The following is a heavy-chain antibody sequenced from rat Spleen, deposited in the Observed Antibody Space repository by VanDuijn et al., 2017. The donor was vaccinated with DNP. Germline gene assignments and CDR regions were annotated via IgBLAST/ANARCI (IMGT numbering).Heavy chain of an antibody. V-gene: IGHV5-19*01. CDR2: ISPSGGST. CDR3: TTGSD. D-gene: IGHD5-1*01. CDR1: GFTFSNYD. Sequence: EVKMVESGGGLVQPGRSLKLSCAASGFTFSNYDMAWVRQAPTKGLEWVASISPSGGSTYYRDSVKGRFTISRDNAKSTLYLQMDSLRSEDTATYYCTTGSDWGQGVMVTVSS. J-gene: IGHJ2*01.